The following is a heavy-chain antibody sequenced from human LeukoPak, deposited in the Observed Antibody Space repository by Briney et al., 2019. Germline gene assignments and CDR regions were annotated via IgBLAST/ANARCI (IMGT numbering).Heavy chain of an antibody. Sequence: ASVKVSCKASGYPFTGYYMHWVRQAPGQGLEWMGWINPNSGGTNYAQKFQGRVTMTRDTSISTAYMELSRLRSDDTAVYYCARDQEYSSYWGRNFDYWGQGTLVTVSS. J-gene: IGHJ4*02. CDR1: GYPFTGYY. D-gene: IGHD6-6*01. CDR3: ARDQEYSSYWGRNFDY. CDR2: INPNSGGT. V-gene: IGHV1-2*02.